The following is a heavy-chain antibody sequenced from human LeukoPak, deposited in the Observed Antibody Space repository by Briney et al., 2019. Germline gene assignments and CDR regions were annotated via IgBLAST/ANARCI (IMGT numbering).Heavy chain of an antibody. D-gene: IGHD6-19*01. V-gene: IGHV4-59*01. CDR3: ARSTSSGWYENAFDI. J-gene: IGHJ3*02. CDR1: GGSISSYY. Sequence: PSETLSLTCTVSGGSISSYYWSWIRQPPGKGLEWIGYIYYSGSTNYNPSLESRVTISVDTSKNQFSLKLSSVTAADTAVYYCARSTSSGWYENAFDIWGQGTMVTVSS. CDR2: IYYSGST.